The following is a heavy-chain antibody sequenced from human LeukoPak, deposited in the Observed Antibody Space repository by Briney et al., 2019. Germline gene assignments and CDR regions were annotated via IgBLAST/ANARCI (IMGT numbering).Heavy chain of an antibody. V-gene: IGHV4-59*01. J-gene: IGHJ6*03. D-gene: IGHD4-17*01. CDR3: ARYGYYYYYMDV. CDR2: IYYSGST. Sequence: SETLSLTCTVSGGSISSYYWSWIRQPPGKGLEWIGYIYYSGSTYYNPSLKSRVTISVDTSKNQFSLKLSSVTAADTAVYYCARYGYYYYYMDVWGKGTTVTVSS. CDR1: GGSISSYY.